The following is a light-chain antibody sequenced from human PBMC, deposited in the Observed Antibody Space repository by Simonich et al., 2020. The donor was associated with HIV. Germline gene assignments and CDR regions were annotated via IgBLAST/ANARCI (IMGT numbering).Light chain of an antibody. Sequence: DIVMTQSPDSLAVSLGERATINCKSSQSILYSSNNINYLTWYQQKPGKSPKLLIYWASTLESGVPDRFSGSGSGTDFTLTISSLQAEDVAVYYCQQYYSTPITFGQGTRLEIK. CDR1: QSILYSSNNINY. V-gene: IGKV4-1*01. CDR2: WAS. J-gene: IGKJ5*01. CDR3: QQYYSTPIT.